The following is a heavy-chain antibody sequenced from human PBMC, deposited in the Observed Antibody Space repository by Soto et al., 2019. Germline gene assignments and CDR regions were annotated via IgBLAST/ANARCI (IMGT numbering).Heavy chain of an antibody. D-gene: IGHD3-9*01. Sequence: EVQLVESGGGLVQPGRSLRLSCAASGFSFDDYAMHWARQAPGKGLEWVSGIDWNGGTIAYADSVKGRFSISRDNAKSFLYLQINSLNVEDTAFYYCAKVNDKSSRLGYLDSWGPGTLVSVSS. CDR3: AKVNDKSSRLGYLDS. CDR2: IDWNGGTI. J-gene: IGHJ4*02. V-gene: IGHV3-9*01. CDR1: GFSFDDYA.